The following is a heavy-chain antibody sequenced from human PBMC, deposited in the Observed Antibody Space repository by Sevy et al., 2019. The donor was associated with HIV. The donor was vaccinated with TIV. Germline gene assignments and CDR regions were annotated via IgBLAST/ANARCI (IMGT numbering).Heavy chain of an antibody. Sequence: GGSLRLSCAASGFTFSNYGMHWVRQVPGKGLEWVTFIRYDGSDKYYAASVKGRFTISRDDSKNTLYLQMDSLRPEDTAIYYCAKDLAGPARRYFDYWGQGTLVTVSS. CDR2: IRYDGSDK. D-gene: IGHD2-15*01. CDR1: GFTFSNYG. V-gene: IGHV3-30*02. CDR3: AKDLAGPARRYFDY. J-gene: IGHJ4*02.